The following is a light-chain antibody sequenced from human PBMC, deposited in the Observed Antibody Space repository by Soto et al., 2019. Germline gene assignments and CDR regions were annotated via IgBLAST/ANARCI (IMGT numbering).Light chain of an antibody. J-gene: IGKJ5*01. CDR1: QSVSSY. Sequence: ETVLTQSPATLSLSPGERATLSCSASQSVSSYLAWYQQKPGQAPRLLIYDASNRATGIPARFSGSGSGTDFTLTISSLEPEDFAVYYCQQRSNWPPWTFGQGTRLEIK. V-gene: IGKV3-11*01. CDR2: DAS. CDR3: QQRSNWPPWT.